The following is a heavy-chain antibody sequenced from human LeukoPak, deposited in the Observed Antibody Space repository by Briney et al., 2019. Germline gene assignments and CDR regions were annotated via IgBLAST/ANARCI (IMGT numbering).Heavy chain of an antibody. D-gene: IGHD2-21*01. Sequence: PSETLSLTCGVSGYSISSGYYWGWIRQSPGKGLEWIGSIYHSGNTYYNLSLKSRVTISVDTSKNQFSLKLSSVTAADTAVYYCARGDIPDFWGQGTLVTLS. CDR2: IYHSGNT. CDR3: ARGDIPDF. J-gene: IGHJ4*02. V-gene: IGHV4-38-2*01. CDR1: GYSISSGYY.